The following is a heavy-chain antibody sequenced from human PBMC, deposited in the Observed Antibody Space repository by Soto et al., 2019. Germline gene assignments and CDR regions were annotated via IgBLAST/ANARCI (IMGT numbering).Heavy chain of an antibody. V-gene: IGHV3-21*01. CDR1: GFTFSSYS. D-gene: IGHD6-19*01. CDR2: ISSSSSYI. CDR3: ASGAVYSSGWYPDYGMDV. Sequence: KPGGSLRLSCAASGFTFSSYSMNWVRQAPGKGLEWVSSISSSSSYIYYADSVKGRFTISRDNAKNSLYLQMNSLRAEDTAVYYCASGAVYSSGWYPDYGMDVWGQGTTVTVSS. J-gene: IGHJ6*02.